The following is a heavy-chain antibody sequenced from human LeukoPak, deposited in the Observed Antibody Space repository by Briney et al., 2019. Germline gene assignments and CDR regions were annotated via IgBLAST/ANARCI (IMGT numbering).Heavy chain of an antibody. CDR2: IIPIFGTA. J-gene: IGHJ4*02. CDR3: ARANRVSYGDYNYFDY. CDR1: EDTFTRHY. V-gene: IGHV1-69*13. Sequence: GASVKVSCKASEDTFTRHYIHWVRQAPGQGLEWMGGIIPIFGTANYAQKFQGRVTITADESTSTAYMELSSLRSEDTAVYYCARANRVSYGDYNYFDYWGQGTLVTVSS. D-gene: IGHD4-17*01.